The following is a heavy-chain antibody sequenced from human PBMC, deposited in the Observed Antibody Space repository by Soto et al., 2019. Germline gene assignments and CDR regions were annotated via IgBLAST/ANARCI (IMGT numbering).Heavy chain of an antibody. D-gene: IGHD1-1*01. CDR2: INERGST. J-gene: IGHJ4*02. CDR3: ARGSGIVALPGELEDVKYDY. CDR1: GQSFSGHS. V-gene: IGHV4-34*01. Sequence: QVQLQQWGAGLVKPSETLSLSCAVYGQSFSGHSWAWIRKPPGKGLEWIGEINERGSTYYNPSLKSRVTISTDTSKNQFSLKLSSVSAADTAAYFCARGSGIVALPGELEDVKYDYWGQGTLVNVSS.